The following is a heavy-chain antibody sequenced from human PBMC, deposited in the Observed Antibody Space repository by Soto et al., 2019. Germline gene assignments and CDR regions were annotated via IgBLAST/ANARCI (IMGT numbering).Heavy chain of an antibody. J-gene: IGHJ4*02. Sequence: GGSLRLSCAASGFTFSSYGMHWVRQAPGKGLEWVAVIWFDGSKKYYADSVKGRFTISRDNSKNTLYLQTNSLRAEDTAVYYCTRGAEGEYSYGYVKLDYWGQGALVTVSS. CDR1: GFTFSSYG. D-gene: IGHD5-18*01. CDR3: TRGAEGEYSYGYVKLDY. CDR2: IWFDGSKK. V-gene: IGHV3-33*01.